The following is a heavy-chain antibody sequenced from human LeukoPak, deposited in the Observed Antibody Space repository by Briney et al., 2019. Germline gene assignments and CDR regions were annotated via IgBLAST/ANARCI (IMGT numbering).Heavy chain of an antibody. Sequence: ASVKVSCKSSGYTFTTYGITWVRQAPGQGLEWMGIINPSGGSTSYAQKFQGRVTMTRDTSTSTVYMELSSLRSEDTAVYYCARDSIGNDYWGQGTLVTVSS. CDR3: ARDSIGNDY. D-gene: IGHD3-22*01. J-gene: IGHJ4*02. CDR2: INPSGGST. CDR1: GYTFTTYG. V-gene: IGHV1-46*01.